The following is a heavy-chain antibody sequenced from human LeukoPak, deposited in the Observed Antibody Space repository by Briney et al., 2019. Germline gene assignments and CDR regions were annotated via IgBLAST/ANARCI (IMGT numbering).Heavy chain of an antibody. J-gene: IGHJ4*02. D-gene: IGHD3-22*01. CDR1: GFTFDIYP. CDR2: ICRNSGCL. Sequence: PGGSLRLSCAASGFTFDIYPMHRVRQAPGKGPEWVSGICRNSGCLGYADSVKGRFTISRDDAKNSLYLQINSLRAEDTALYYCAKEGPYSRGYQPLDSWGQGTLVTVSS. CDR3: AKEGPYSRGYQPLDS. V-gene: IGHV3-9*01.